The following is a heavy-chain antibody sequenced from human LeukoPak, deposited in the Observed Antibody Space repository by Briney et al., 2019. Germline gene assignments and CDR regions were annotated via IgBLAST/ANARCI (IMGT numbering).Heavy chain of an antibody. CDR3: ARGSGYSYGYEFDP. J-gene: IGHJ5*02. CDR2: IYYSGST. Sequence: SETLSLTCTVSGRSISSSSYYWGWIRQPPGKVLEWIGSIYYSGSTYYNPSLKSRVTISVDTSKNQFSLKLSSVTAADTAVYYCARGSGYSYGYEFDPWGQGTLVTVSS. D-gene: IGHD5-18*01. CDR1: GRSISSSSYY. V-gene: IGHV4-39*01.